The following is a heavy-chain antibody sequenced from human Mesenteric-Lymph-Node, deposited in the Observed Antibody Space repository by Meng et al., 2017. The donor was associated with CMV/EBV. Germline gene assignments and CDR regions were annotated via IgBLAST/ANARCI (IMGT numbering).Heavy chain of an antibody. CDR1: GGSINSGGYY. D-gene: IGHD1-26*01. CDR3: ARVSGSYYVIDY. J-gene: IGHJ4*02. V-gene: IGHV4-31*02. Sequence: TVSGGSINSGGYYWSWLRQHPGKGLEWIGYIYYSGSTYYNPSLKSRVTISVDTSKNQFSLKLSSVTAADTAVYFCARVSGSYYVIDYWGQGTLVTVSS. CDR2: IYYSGST.